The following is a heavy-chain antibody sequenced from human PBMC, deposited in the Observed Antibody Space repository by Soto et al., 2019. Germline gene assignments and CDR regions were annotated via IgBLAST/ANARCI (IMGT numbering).Heavy chain of an antibody. Sequence: VPGAAAGVDYWSWFRQSPGKRMEWIGYVHHSWGSSYNPSLQSRVAISLDTSKSQFSLKLTSVTATDTAVYYCARQGFGPLHGLVDVWGQGTTVTVSS. J-gene: IGHJ6*02. CDR2: VHHSWGS. CDR1: GAAAGVDY. D-gene: IGHD3-10*01. CDR3: ARQGFGPLHGLVDV. V-gene: IGHV4-59*08.